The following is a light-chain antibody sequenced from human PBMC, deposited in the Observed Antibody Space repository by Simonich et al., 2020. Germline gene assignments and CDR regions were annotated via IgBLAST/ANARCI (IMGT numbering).Light chain of an antibody. CDR3: SSYAGSNNLV. V-gene: IGLV2-8*01. CDR2: EVS. Sequence: QSALTQPPSASGSPGQSVTISCTETSSDVGGYNYVSWYQQHPGQAPQRMISEVSKRPSGVPDRFSGSKSGNTASLTVAGLQAEDEADYYCSSYAGSNNLVFGGGTKLTVL. CDR1: SSDVGGYNY. J-gene: IGLJ2*01.